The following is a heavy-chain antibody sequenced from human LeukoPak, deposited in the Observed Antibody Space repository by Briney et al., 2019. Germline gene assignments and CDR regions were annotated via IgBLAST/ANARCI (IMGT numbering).Heavy chain of an antibody. Sequence: PGGSLRLSCAASGFTFSYYWMSWVRQAPGKGLEWVANIKQDGSEEYYVDSVKGRFTISRDNSKNTLYLQMNSLRAEDTAVYYCAKDHHRYSSSWNYGMDVWGQGTTVTVSS. D-gene: IGHD6-13*01. CDR2: IKQDGSEE. J-gene: IGHJ6*02. CDR3: AKDHHRYSSSWNYGMDV. V-gene: IGHV3-7*03. CDR1: GFTFSYYW.